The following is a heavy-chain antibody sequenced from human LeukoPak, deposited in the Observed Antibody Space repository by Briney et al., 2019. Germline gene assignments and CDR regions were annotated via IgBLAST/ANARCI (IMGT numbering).Heavy chain of an antibody. J-gene: IGHJ4*02. CDR3: ARGGSYFDY. CDR1: SGSISSGRYY. D-gene: IGHD1-26*01. V-gene: IGHV4-61*02. CDR2: VYTSGST. Sequence: SETLSLTCTVSSGSISSGRYYWSWIRQPAGKGLEWIGRVYTSGSTNYNPSLKSRVTMSVDTSKNQFSLKLSSVTAADTAVYYCARGGSYFDYWGQGTLVTVSS.